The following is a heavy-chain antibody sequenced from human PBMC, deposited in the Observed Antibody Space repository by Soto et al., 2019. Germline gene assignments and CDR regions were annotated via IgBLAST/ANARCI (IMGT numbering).Heavy chain of an antibody. Sequence: SETLSLTCTVSGGSISSSSYYWGWIRQPPGKGLEWIGSIYYSGSTYYNPSLKSRVTISVDTSKNQFSLKLSSVTAADTAVYYCARLLWGGWYAFDYWGQGTLVTVSS. CDR3: ARLLWGGWYAFDY. J-gene: IGHJ4*02. V-gene: IGHV4-39*01. CDR2: IYYSGST. D-gene: IGHD6-19*01. CDR1: GGSISSSSYY.